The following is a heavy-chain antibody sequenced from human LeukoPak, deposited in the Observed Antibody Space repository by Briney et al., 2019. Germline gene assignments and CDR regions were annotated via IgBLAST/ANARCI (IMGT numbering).Heavy chain of an antibody. CDR3: ARLNKPGWFDP. D-gene: IGHD1-14*01. Sequence: SETLSLTCTVSGDSVSSSNYYWAWIRQPPGRGLEWIGNIYYSGSTYYNPSLKSRLTISVDTSKNQFSLKLTSVTAADTAVYYCARLNKPGWFDPWGQGTLVTVSS. CDR2: IYYSGST. V-gene: IGHV4-39*01. J-gene: IGHJ5*02. CDR1: GDSVSSSNYY.